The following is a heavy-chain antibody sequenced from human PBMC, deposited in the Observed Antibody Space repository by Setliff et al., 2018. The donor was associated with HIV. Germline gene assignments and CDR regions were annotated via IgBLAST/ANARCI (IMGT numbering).Heavy chain of an antibody. CDR3: ARVLFGQSGSYKNYYFDY. CDR1: GGSFSSYF. D-gene: IGHD3-10*01. J-gene: IGHJ4*02. V-gene: IGHV4-59*01. CDR2: IYDTGKI. Sequence: RASETLSLTCIVSGGSFSSYFWSWIRQSPGKGLEWIGNIYDTGKINYNPSLKGRVTMSIDMSEDQFSLNLRSVTAADTATYYCARVLFGQSGSYKNYYFDYWGQGTLVTVSS.